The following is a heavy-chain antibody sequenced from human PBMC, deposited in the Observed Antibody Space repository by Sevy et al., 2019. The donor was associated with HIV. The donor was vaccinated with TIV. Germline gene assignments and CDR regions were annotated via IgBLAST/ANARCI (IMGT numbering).Heavy chain of an antibody. J-gene: IGHJ4*02. Sequence: SETLSLTCNVSGDSISSYFWSWFRQPPGKGLEWIGYSYYSGSIEYNPSFSSRVTISVDMSKKHFSMKLRSVTAADTAMYYCARDSAVVPRALVYWGQGTLVTVSS. V-gene: IGHV4-59*01. D-gene: IGHD2-21*01. CDR1: GDSISSYF. CDR3: ARDSAVVPRALVY. CDR2: SYYSGSI.